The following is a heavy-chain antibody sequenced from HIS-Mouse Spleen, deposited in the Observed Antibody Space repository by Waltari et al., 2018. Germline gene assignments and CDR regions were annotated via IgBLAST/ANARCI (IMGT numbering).Heavy chain of an antibody. D-gene: IGHD6-13*01. CDR3: ARDHSSSWYYYYYGMDV. CDR1: GYTFTSYG. CDR2: VSAYNGNP. V-gene: IGHV1-18*01. Sequence: QVQLVQSGAEVKKPGASVKVSCKASGYTFTSYGISWVRQAPGQGLEWRGWVSAYNGNPNYAQKLQGRVTMTTDTATRPAYMERRSLRSDDTAVYYCARDHSSSWYYYYYGMDVWGQGTTVTVSS. J-gene: IGHJ6*02.